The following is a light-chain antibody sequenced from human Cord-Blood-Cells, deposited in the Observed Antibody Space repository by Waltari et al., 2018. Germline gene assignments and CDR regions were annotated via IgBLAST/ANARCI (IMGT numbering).Light chain of an antibody. Sequence: DIQMTQSPSSLSASVGDRVTIPCRASQSISSYLNWYQQKPGKAPKLLIYAASSLQSGVPSRFSGSGSGTDFTLTSSSLQPEDFATYYCRQSYRTPVTCGGGTKVEIK. V-gene: IGKV1-39*01. CDR1: QSISSY. CDR2: AAS. J-gene: IGKJ4*01. CDR3: RQSYRTPVT.